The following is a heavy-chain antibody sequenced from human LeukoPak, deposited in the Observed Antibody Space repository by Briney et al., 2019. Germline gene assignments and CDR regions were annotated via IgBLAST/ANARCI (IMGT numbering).Heavy chain of an antibody. V-gene: IGHV1-18*03. CDR2: ISAYNGNT. Sequence: ASVKVSCKASGYTFTSYGISWVRQAPGQGLEWMGWISAYNGNTNFAQKLQGRVTMTTDTSTSTAYMELRSLRSDDMAVYYCARVMYYYDSSGYYYDYWGQGTLVTVSS. CDR3: ARVMYYYDSSGYYYDY. J-gene: IGHJ4*02. CDR1: GYTFTSYG. D-gene: IGHD3-22*01.